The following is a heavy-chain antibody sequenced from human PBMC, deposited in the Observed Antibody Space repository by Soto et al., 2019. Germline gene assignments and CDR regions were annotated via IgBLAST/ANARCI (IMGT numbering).Heavy chain of an antibody. Sequence: ASVKVSCKASGYTFTSYGISWVRQAPGQGLEWMGWISAYNGNTNYAQKLQGRVTMTADTSTSTAYMELRSLRSDDTAVYYCARVKGSGYHNLFDPWGQGTLVIVSS. J-gene: IGHJ5*02. D-gene: IGHD5-12*01. CDR1: GYTFTSYG. V-gene: IGHV1-18*01. CDR3: ARVKGSGYHNLFDP. CDR2: ISAYNGNT.